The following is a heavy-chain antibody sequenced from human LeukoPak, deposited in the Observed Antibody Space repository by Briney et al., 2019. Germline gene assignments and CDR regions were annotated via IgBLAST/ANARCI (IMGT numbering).Heavy chain of an antibody. CDR2: TWIVVNSQ. Sequence: GGSLRLSCATSGFTFSNFAMHSVRQTPAKGLERGSLTWIVVNSQYYADSVKGPFPISQDNSKNTLHLKMGSLRPQATPVIFCAKDSGITGIQRPFDYWGQGTLVTVSS. D-gene: IGHD1-20*01. CDR3: AKDSGITGIQRPFDY. V-gene: IGHV3-33*06. J-gene: IGHJ4*02. CDR1: GFTFSNFA.